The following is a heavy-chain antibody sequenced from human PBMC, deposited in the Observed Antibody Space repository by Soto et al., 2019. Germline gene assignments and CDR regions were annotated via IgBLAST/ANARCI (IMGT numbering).Heavy chain of an antibody. J-gene: IGHJ5*02. D-gene: IGHD2-2*01. CDR2: IYYSGST. Sequence: QVQLQESGPGLVKPSETLSLTCTVSGDSISSYYWSWIRQPPGKGLEWIGYIYYSGSTKYNPYLKIRVTISVDTSTNQFSLELSSVTAADTAVYYCARATCSSTSCYAWLVWFDPWGQGTLVTVSS. CDR1: GDSISSYY. V-gene: IGHV4-59*01. CDR3: ARATCSSTSCYAWLVWFDP.